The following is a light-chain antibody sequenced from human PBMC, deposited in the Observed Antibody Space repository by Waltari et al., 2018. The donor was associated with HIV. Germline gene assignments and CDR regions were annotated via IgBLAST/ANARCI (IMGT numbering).Light chain of an antibody. CDR2: EVT. CDR1: SSAVGSYSL. V-gene: IGLV2-23*02. J-gene: IGLJ3*02. Sequence: STLTQPASVSASPGQSITISCAGTSSAVGSYSLVSCYHQHPDNAPKLILDEVTTRPSGISNRFSGSKSGNTASLTIAGLQAEDEADYYCCSYAGSSTWVFGGGTKLTVL. CDR3: CSYAGSSTWV.